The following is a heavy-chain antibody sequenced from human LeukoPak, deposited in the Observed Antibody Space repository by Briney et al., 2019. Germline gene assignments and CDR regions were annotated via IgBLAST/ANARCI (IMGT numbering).Heavy chain of an antibody. D-gene: IGHD2-21*02. J-gene: IGHJ4*02. CDR3: ATQRAYCGGDCPDYFDY. CDR2: ISYDGSNK. Sequence: GGSLRLSCAASGFTFTNYVMSWVRQAPGKGLEWVAVISYDGSNKYYADSVKGRFTISRDNSKNTLYLQMNSLRAEDTAVYYCATQRAYCGGDCPDYFDYWGQGTLVTVSS. CDR1: GFTFTNYV. V-gene: IGHV3-30-3*01.